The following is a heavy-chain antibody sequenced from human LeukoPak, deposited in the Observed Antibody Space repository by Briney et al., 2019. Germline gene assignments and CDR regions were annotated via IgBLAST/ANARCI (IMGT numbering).Heavy chain of an antibody. CDR3: AVITMVRGARDWFDP. CDR1: GYMFTSYW. CDR2: IYPGDSDT. Sequence: AGESMKISCKGSGYMFTSYWIGWVRQMPGKGLEWMGSIYPGDSDTRYSPSFQGQVTISADKSISTAYLQWSSLKASDTAMYYCAVITMVRGARDWFDPWGQGTLVTVSS. D-gene: IGHD3-10*01. J-gene: IGHJ5*02. V-gene: IGHV5-51*01.